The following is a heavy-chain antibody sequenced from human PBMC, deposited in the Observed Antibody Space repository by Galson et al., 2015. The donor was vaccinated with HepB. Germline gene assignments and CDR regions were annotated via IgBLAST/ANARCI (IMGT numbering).Heavy chain of an antibody. CDR2: ISGSGGST. D-gene: IGHD3-22*01. CDR3: AEATPTYYYDSSSSGIGADY. CDR1: GFTFSNYA. J-gene: IGHJ4*02. V-gene: IGHV3-23*01. Sequence: SLRLSCAASGFTFSNYAMSWVRQAPGKGLEWVSTISGSGGSTYYADSVKGRFTISRDNSKNTLFLQLNSLRAEDTAVYYCAEATPTYYYDSSSSGIGADYWGQGTLVTVSS.